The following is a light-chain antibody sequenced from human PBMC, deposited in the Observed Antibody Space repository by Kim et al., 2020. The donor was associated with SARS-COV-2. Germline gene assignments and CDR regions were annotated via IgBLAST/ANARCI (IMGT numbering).Light chain of an antibody. CDR3: QQYNSYPVT. CDR2: KAS. J-gene: IGKJ2*01. Sequence: DIQMTQSPSSLSASVGDRVTITCRASQTTSSWLAWYQQKPGKAPKLLIYKASSLGSGVPSRFSGSGSGTEFTLTISSLQPDDFATYYCQQYNSYPVTFGQGTQLEI. V-gene: IGKV1-5*03. CDR1: QTTSSW.